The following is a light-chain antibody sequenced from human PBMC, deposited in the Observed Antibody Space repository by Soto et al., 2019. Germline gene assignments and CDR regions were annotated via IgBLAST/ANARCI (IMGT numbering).Light chain of an antibody. CDR1: SSDVGAFNY. CDR2: DVS. J-gene: IGLJ1*01. V-gene: IGLV2-14*03. CDR3: NSYTGNNTDV. Sequence: QSALTQPASVSGSPGQAITISCSGTSSDVGAFNYVSWYQQHPGKAPKLMIYDVSNRPSGVSNRFSGSKSGNTASLTISGLRAEDEADYYCNSYTGNNTDVFGTGTKVTVL.